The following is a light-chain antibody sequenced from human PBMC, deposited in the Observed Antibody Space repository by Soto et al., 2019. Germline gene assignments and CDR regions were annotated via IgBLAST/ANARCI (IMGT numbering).Light chain of an antibody. CDR2: GNS. Sequence: QSVLTQPPSVSGAPGQRVTISCTGSSSNIGAGYDVHWYQQLPGTAPKLLIYGNSNRPSGAPDRFSSSKSGTSASLAITGLQAEDEADYYCQSYDSSLSAFYVFGTGTKVTVL. V-gene: IGLV1-40*01. CDR3: QSYDSSLSAFYV. CDR1: SSNIGAGYD. J-gene: IGLJ1*01.